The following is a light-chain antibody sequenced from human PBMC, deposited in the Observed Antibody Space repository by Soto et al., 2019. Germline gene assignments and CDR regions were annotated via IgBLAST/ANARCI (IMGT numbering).Light chain of an antibody. V-gene: IGLV1-40*01. J-gene: IGLJ3*02. CDR1: SSNIGAGYD. CDR3: QSYDRSLSGWV. Sequence: QPVLTQPPSMSGAPGQRVTISCTGSSSNIGAGYDVHWYQQLPGTAPKLLIFGNNNRPSGVPDRFSGSKSDTSASLAITGLQAEDEADYYCQSYDRSLSGWVFGGGTKVTVL. CDR2: GNN.